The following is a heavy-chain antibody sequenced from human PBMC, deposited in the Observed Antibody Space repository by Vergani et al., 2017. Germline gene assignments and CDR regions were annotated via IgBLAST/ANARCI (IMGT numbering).Heavy chain of an antibody. CDR3: ARPDSGHYDYSYYGLDV. CDR1: GGSISSSSHF. Sequence: QLQLHKSGPGLVKPSETLSLTCTLSGGSISSSSHFWGWLRQTPGKGLEWIGSIYYSGSTYYNPSLKSRVSISVDTSKNQFSLKLSSVNAADSAVYYCARPDSGHYDYSYYGLDVWGQGTTVTVSS. V-gene: IGHV4-39*01. CDR2: IYYSGST. D-gene: IGHD3-3*01. J-gene: IGHJ6*02.